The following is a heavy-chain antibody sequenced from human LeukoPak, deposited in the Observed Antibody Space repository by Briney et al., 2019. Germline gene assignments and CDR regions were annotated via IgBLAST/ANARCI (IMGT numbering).Heavy chain of an antibody. CDR2: IYTSGST. D-gene: IGHD3-10*01. V-gene: IGHV4-4*07. Sequence: SETLSLTCTVSGGSISSYDWSWIRQPAGKGLEWIGRIYTSGSTNYNPSLKSRVTMSVDTSKNQFSLKLSSVTAADTAVYYCARTLLWFGEFYGMDVWGQGTTVTVSS. CDR3: ARTLLWFGEFYGMDV. J-gene: IGHJ6*02. CDR1: GGSISSYD.